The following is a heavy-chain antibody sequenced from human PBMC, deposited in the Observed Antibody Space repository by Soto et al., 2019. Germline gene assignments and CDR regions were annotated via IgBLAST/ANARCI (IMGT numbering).Heavy chain of an antibody. CDR3: ARVYYDILTGYYTLIDY. J-gene: IGHJ4*02. D-gene: IGHD3-9*01. CDR2: INHSGST. Sequence: PSETLSLTCAVYGGSFSGYYWSWIRQPLGKGLEWIGEINHSGSTNYNPSLKSRVTISVDTSKNQFSLKLSSVTAADTAVYYCARVYYDILTGYYTLIDYWGQGTLVTVSS. CDR1: GGSFSGYY. V-gene: IGHV4-34*01.